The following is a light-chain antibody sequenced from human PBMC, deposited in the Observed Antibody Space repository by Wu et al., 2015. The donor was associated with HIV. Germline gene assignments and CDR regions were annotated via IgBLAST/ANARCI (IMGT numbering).Light chain of an antibody. J-gene: IGKJ1*01. CDR3: QQYGISPWT. CDR2: GAS. V-gene: IGKV3-20*01. CDR1: QSLSTNY. Sequence: EIVLTQSPGTLSLSPGERATLSCRASQSLSTNYLAWYQHQPGQAPRLLIYGASSRASGIPDRFSGSGSGTDFTLTISRVEPEDFAVYYCQQYGISPWTFGQGTKVEI.